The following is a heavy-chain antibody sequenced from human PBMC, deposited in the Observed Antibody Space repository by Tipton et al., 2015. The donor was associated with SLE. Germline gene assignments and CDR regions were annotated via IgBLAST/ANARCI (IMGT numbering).Heavy chain of an antibody. CDR1: GGSISSYY. CDR2: IYYSGST. CDR3: ARGRYYDSSGYYYDY. J-gene: IGHJ4*02. D-gene: IGHD3-22*01. V-gene: IGHV4-59*01. Sequence: TLSLTCTVSGGSISSYYWSWIRQPPGKGLEWIGYIYYSGSTNYNPSLKSRVTISVDTSKNQFSLKLSSVTAADTAVYYCARGRYYDSSGYYYDYWGQGTLVTVSS.